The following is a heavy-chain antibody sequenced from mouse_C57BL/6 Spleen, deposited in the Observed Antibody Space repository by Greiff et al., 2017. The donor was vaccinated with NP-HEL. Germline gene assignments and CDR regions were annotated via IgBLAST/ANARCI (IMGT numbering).Heavy chain of an antibody. CDR2: IDPNSGGT. V-gene: IGHV1-72*01. D-gene: IGHD5-2*01. Sequence: VQLQQPGAELVKPGASVKLSCKASGYTFTSYWMHWVKQRPGRGLEWIGRIDPNSGGTKYNEKFKSKATLTVDKPSSTAYMQLSSLTSEDSAVYDCARFSLGILYYFDYWGQGTTLTVSS. CDR3: ARFSLGILYYFDY. J-gene: IGHJ2*01. CDR1: GYTFTSYW.